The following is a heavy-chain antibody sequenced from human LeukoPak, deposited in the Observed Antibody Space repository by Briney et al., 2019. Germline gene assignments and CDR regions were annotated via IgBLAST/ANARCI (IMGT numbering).Heavy chain of an antibody. CDR3: ASPRYCSSTSCSSPIDP. D-gene: IGHD2-2*01. V-gene: IGHV4-59*08. CDR1: GGSISSYY. J-gene: IGHJ5*02. Sequence: SETLSLTCTVSGGSISSYYWSWIRQPPGKGLEWIGYIYYSGSTNYNPSLKSRVTISVDTSKNQFSLKLSSVTAADTAVYYCASPRYCSSTSCSSPIDPWGQGTLVTVS. CDR2: IYYSGST.